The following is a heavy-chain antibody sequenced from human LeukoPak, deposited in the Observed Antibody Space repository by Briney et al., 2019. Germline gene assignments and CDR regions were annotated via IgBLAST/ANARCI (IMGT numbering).Heavy chain of an antibody. CDR2: IYYSGNT. V-gene: IGHV4-61*01. D-gene: IGHD3-10*01. CDR1: GGSVSSGSYY. CDR3: AREGLATMIQGVIPY. Sequence: PSETLSLTCTVSGGSVSSGSYYWSWIRQPPGKGLEWIGYIYYSGNTNYNPSLKSRVTISVDTSKNQFSLKLSSVTAADTAVYYCAREGLATMIQGVIPYWGQGTLVTVSS. J-gene: IGHJ4*02.